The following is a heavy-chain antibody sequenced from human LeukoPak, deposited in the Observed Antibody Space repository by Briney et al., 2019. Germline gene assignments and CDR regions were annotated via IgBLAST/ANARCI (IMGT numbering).Heavy chain of an antibody. CDR2: IYPGDSDT. CDR3: ARGTALYCSSTSCYVADY. J-gene: IGHJ4*02. D-gene: IGHD2-2*01. CDR1: GYSFTSYW. Sequence: GASLQISRKGSGYSFTSYWIGWVRQMPGKGLEWMGIIYPGDSDTRYSPSFQGQVTISADKSISTAYLQWSSLKASDTAMYYCARGTALYCSSTSCYVADYWGQGTLVTVSS. V-gene: IGHV5-51*01.